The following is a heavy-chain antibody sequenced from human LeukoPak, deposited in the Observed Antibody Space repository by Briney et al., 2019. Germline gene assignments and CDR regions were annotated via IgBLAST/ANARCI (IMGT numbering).Heavy chain of an antibody. V-gene: IGHV3-48*03. D-gene: IGHD3-22*01. J-gene: IGHJ4*02. CDR1: GFTFSNYE. CDR3: ARNFGGGDRSGPYY. Sequence: PGGSLRLSCAASGFTFSNYEMHWVRQAPGKGLEWVSYISSSGSDIYYADSVKGRFTISRDNAKNSLYLQMNSLRVEDTAFYYCARNFGGGDRSGPYYWGQGTLVTVSS. CDR2: ISSSGSDI.